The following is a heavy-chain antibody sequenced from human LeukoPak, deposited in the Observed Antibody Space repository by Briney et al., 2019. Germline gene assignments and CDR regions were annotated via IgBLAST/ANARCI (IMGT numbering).Heavy chain of an antibody. V-gene: IGHV1-2*02. D-gene: IGHD3-22*01. J-gene: IGHJ4*02. Sequence: ASVKVSCKASGYTFTGYYMHWVRQAPGQGLEWMGWINPNSGGTNYAQKFQGRVTMTRDTSISTAYMELSRVRSDDTAVYYCARGLGYYDSTFEYWGQGTLVTVSS. CDR3: ARGLGYYDSTFEY. CDR2: INPNSGGT. CDR1: GYTFTGYY.